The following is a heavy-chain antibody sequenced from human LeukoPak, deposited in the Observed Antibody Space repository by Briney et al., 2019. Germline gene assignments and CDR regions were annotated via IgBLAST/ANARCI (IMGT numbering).Heavy chain of an antibody. J-gene: IGHJ3*02. CDR2: ISGNGAGT. CDR3: AKGRYYHDNSDAFEI. D-gene: IGHD3-22*01. Sequence: GGSLRLSCAASAFTFSRDDMAWVRQPPGKRPEWISSISGNGAGTHYIDSVRGRFIISRDNSKNTVYLQMNSLRAEDTAVYQCAKGRYYHDNSDAFEIWGQGTMVTVSS. V-gene: IGHV3-23*01. CDR1: AFTFSRDD.